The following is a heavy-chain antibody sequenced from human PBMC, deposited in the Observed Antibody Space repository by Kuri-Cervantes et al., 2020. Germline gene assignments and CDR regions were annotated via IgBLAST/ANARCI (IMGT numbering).Heavy chain of an antibody. CDR2: IYYSGST. J-gene: IGHJ5*02. V-gene: IGHV4-39*07. D-gene: IGHD3-9*01. CDR3: ARLGYDILTGYFWFDP. CDR1: GGSISSSSYY. Sequence: GSLRLSCTVSGGSISSSSYYWGWIRQPPGKGLEWIGSIYYSGSTYYNPSLKSRVTISVDTSKNQFSLKLSSVTAADTAVYYCARLGYDILTGYFWFDPWGQGTLVTVSS.